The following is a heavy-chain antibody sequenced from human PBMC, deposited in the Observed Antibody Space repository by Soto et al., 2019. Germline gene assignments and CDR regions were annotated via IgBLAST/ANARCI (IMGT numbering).Heavy chain of an antibody. CDR1: GGSFSGYY. CDR3: ARESHDILTGPPWVWYFDL. D-gene: IGHD3-9*01. CDR2: INDRGSI. V-gene: IGHV4-34*01. Sequence: QVQLQQWGAGPLRPLETLSLTCGVSGGSFSGYYWAWIRQSPGKGLEWIGEINDRGSINYNPSLKSRVSISVYTPKNHYSRNLRSVTAADTAVYYCARESHDILTGPPWVWYFDLWGRGTLVTVSS. J-gene: IGHJ2*01.